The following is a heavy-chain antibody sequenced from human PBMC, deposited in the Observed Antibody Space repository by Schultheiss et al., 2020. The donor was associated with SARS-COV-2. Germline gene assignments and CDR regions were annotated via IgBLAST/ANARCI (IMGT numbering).Heavy chain of an antibody. V-gene: IGHV3-23*01. CDR2: ISGSGGST. J-gene: IGHJ4*02. CDR3: ARVRYDSSGYYWAYLDY. CDR1: GFTFSNAW. Sequence: GESLKISCAASGFTFSNAWMSWVRQAPGKGLEWVSAISGSGGSTYYADSVKGRFTISRDNSKNTLYLQMNSLRAEDTAVYYCARVRYDSSGYYWAYLDYWGQGTLVTVSS. D-gene: IGHD3-22*01.